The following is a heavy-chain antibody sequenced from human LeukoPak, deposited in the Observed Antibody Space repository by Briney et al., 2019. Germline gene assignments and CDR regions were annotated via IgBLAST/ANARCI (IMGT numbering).Heavy chain of an antibody. V-gene: IGHV1-2*02. Sequence: RGGSVKVSCKTSGYTFTGYYIRWVRQAPGQGLEWMGWINPKSGGTNYAQKFQGRVTMTRDTYISTAFMELSSLRSDDTAVYYCAVGFTMLAQVDYWGQGTLVTVSS. J-gene: IGHJ4*02. CDR2: INPKSGGT. CDR3: AVGFTMLAQVDY. D-gene: IGHD3-10*02. CDR1: GYTFTGYY.